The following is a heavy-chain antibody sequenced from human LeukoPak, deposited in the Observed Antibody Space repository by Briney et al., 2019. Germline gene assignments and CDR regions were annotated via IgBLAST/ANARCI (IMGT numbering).Heavy chain of an antibody. J-gene: IGHJ5*02. CDR1: GYTLTELS. CDR3: ATDQPYCSSASCS. Sequence: ASVKVSCKVSGYTLTELSMNWVRQAPGKGLEWRGGFYHEDGETIYAQKLKGRVTMTEDTSTDTAYMELSSLRSEDTAVYYCATDQPYCSSASCSWGQGTLVTVSS. CDR2: FYHEDGET. V-gene: IGHV1-24*01. D-gene: IGHD2-2*01.